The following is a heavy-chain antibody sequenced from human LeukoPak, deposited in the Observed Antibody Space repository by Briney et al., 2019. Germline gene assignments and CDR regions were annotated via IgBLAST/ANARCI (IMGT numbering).Heavy chain of an antibody. D-gene: IGHD6-19*01. J-gene: IGHJ4*02. CDR1: GFTFSSYA. V-gene: IGHV3-23*01. Sequence: PGGSLRLSCAASGFTFSSYAMSWVRQAPGKGLEWVSAISGSGGSTYYADSVKGRFTISRDNSKNTLYLQMNSLRAEDTAVYYCAKSIRAHIAVAGTFMDYWGQGTLVTVSS. CDR3: AKSIRAHIAVAGTFMDY. CDR2: ISGSGGST.